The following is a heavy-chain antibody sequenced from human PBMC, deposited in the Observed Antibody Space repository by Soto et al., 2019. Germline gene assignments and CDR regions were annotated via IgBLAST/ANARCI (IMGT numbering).Heavy chain of an antibody. Sequence: GGSLRLSCAVSGFTLSDHYIDWVRQAPGKGLEWVGRSRDKPRGYSTAYAASVKGRFTTSRDESKNSAYLQMNSLKTEDTAVYYCVRATYFSDSSGYTRCLDYWGQGTLVTVSS. D-gene: IGHD3-22*01. CDR3: VRATYFSDSSGYTRCLDY. V-gene: IGHV3-72*01. J-gene: IGHJ4*02. CDR1: GFTLSDHY. CDR2: SRDKPRGYST.